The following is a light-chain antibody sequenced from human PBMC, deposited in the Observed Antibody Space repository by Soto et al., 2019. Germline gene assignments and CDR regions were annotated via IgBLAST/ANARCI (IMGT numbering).Light chain of an antibody. CDR2: DVD. Sequence: QSALTQPASVSGSPGQSITISCTGTSSDVGDYNYVSWYQHHPGKAPKLIIYDVDNRPSGVSNRFSASKSGNTASLTISRLQAEDEADYYCNSYTSNRVVFGGGTKVTVL. V-gene: IGLV2-14*03. CDR1: SSDVGDYNY. J-gene: IGLJ2*01. CDR3: NSYTSNRVV.